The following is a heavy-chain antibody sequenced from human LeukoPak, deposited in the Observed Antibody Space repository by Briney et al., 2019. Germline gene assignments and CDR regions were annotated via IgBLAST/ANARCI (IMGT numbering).Heavy chain of an antibody. Sequence: QPGGSLRLLCAVSGLTFSSYAMSWVRQAPGRGREWGSGIRARGGGPTYADSVNGRFTTSRDKSKTTLYPQMDSLRADDTAVYYCALELTAFDFWGQGTLVTVSS. V-gene: IGHV3-23*01. J-gene: IGHJ4*02. CDR3: ALELTAFDF. CDR1: GLTFSSYA. CDR2: IRARGGGP. D-gene: IGHD1-7*01.